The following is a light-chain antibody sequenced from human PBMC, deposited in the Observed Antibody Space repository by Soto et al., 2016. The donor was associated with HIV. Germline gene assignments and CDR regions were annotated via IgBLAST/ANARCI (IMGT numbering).Light chain of an antibody. CDR2: SAS. Sequence: DIQMTQSPSSLSASIGDRVTITCRASQGITSDLGWYQQKPGKAPKRLIYSASSLQSGVPSRFSGSGSGTEFTLTISSLQPEDFATYYCQQYYSTPWTFGQGTKVEIK. V-gene: IGKV1-17*01. J-gene: IGKJ1*01. CDR3: QQYYSTPWT. CDR1: QGITSD.